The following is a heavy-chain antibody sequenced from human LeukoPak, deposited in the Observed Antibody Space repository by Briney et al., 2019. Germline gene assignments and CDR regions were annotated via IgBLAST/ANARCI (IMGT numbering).Heavy chain of an antibody. CDR2: VSYDGSNK. Sequence: GGSLRLSCAASGFTFSSYGIHWVRQAPGKGLEWVAVVSYDGSNKYYADSVKGRFTISRDNSKNTLDLQMNSLGPEDTAVYYCAKGRLLAARPGTDYWGQGTLVTVSS. D-gene: IGHD6-6*01. CDR3: AKGRLLAARPGTDY. J-gene: IGHJ4*02. V-gene: IGHV3-30*18. CDR1: GFTFSSYG.